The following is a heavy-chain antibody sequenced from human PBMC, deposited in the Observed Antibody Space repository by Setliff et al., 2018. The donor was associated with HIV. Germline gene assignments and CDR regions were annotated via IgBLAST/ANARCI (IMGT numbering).Heavy chain of an antibody. J-gene: IGHJ4*02. Sequence: ASVKVSCKVSGDTLSELSMHWARQAPGKGLEWMGGFDPEDGDTMYAQKFQGRVTMTEDTSTDTAYMELSSLRSEDTAVYYCATGGPLHIVVVPSAGGTWFYFDSWGQGTLVTVS. CDR3: ATGGPLHIVVVPSAGGTWFYFDS. CDR1: GDTLSELS. D-gene: IGHD2-2*01. CDR2: FDPEDGDT. V-gene: IGHV1-24*01.